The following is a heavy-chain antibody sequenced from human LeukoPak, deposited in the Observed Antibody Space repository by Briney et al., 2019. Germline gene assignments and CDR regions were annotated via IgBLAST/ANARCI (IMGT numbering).Heavy chain of an antibody. Sequence: SQTLSLTCAISGDSVSSNSAAWNWIRQSPSRGLEWLGRTYYRSEWYSDFAVSVRSRITINPDTSKNQFSLQLNSVTPEDTAVYYCARDSAPGGDCYFDYWGQGTLVTVSS. CDR1: GDSVSSNSAA. CDR2: TYYRSEWYS. CDR3: ARDSAPGGDCYFDY. D-gene: IGHD2-21*02. J-gene: IGHJ4*02. V-gene: IGHV6-1*01.